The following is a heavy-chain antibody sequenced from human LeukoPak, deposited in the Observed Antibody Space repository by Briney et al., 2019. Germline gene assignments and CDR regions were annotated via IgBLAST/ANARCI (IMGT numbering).Heavy chain of an antibody. CDR2: FSAYNGNT. CDR1: GYTFTSYG. V-gene: IGHV1-18*01. Sequence: ASVKVSCKASGYTFTSYGISWVRQAPGQGLEWMGWFSAYNGNTNYAQKLQGRVTMTTDTSTSTAYMELRSLRSDDTAVYYCARDGSSSAGSYYYYMDVWGKGTTVTVSS. D-gene: IGHD6-13*01. CDR3: ARDGSSSAGSYYYYMDV. J-gene: IGHJ6*03.